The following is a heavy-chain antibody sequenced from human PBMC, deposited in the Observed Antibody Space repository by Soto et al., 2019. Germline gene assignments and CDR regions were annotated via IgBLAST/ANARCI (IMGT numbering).Heavy chain of an antibody. D-gene: IGHD7-27*01. Sequence: SETLSLTCTVSGGSISSSSYYRGGILQPPEKGLERKGSIYYSGSTYYNPSHKRRVTISVDTSKNQFSLKLCSVTASDTDVYYCARTTGDSYDPSYYYYYHMDVWGKGTTVTVS. CDR2: IYYSGST. J-gene: IGHJ6*03. CDR3: ARTTGDSYDPSYYYYYHMDV. CDR1: GGSISSSSYY. V-gene: IGHV4-39*01.